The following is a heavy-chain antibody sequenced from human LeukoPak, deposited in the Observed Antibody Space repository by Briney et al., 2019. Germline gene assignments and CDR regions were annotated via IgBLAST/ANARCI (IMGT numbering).Heavy chain of an antibody. CDR3: ARSGRGTYYYFDL. CDR2: IIPIFGTA. Sequence: ASVKVSCKASGGTFSSYAISWVRQAPGQGLEWMGGIIPIFGTANYAQKSQGRVTITADKSTSTAYMELRSLRSDDTAVYYCARSGRGTYYYFDLWGQGTLVTVSS. CDR1: GGTFSSYA. D-gene: IGHD1-26*01. V-gene: IGHV1-69*06. J-gene: IGHJ4*02.